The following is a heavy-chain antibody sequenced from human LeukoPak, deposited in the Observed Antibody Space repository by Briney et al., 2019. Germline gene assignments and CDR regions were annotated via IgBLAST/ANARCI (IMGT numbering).Heavy chain of an antibody. V-gene: IGHV4-39*07. J-gene: IGHJ3*02. CDR3: ARVRYCSGGSCYIDAFDI. D-gene: IGHD2-15*01. CDR2: IYYSGST. Sequence: PSETLSLTCTVSGGSISSSSYYWGWIRQPPGKGLEWIGSIYYSGSTYYNPSLKSRVTISVDTSKNQFSLKLSSVTAADTAVYYCARVRYCSGGSCYIDAFDIWGQGTMVTVSS. CDR1: GGSISSSSYY.